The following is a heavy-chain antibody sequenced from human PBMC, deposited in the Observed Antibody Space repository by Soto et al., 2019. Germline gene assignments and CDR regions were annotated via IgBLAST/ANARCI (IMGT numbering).Heavy chain of an antibody. Sequence: QVQLVQSGAEVKKPGASVKVSCKASGYTLTSYDINWVRQATGQGLEWMGWMNPNSGNTGYAQKFQGGVTMTRNTSINTAYMELSSLRSEDTTVYYCAKTTYFYFDLWGRGTLVTVSS. J-gene: IGHJ2*01. D-gene: IGHD1-7*01. CDR3: AKTTYFYFDL. CDR2: MNPNSGNT. V-gene: IGHV1-8*01. CDR1: GYTLTSYD.